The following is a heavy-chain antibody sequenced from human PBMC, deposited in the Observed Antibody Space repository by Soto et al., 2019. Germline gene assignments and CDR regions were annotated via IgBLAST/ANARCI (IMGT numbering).Heavy chain of an antibody. CDR3: ARGGYYYENRAQNAYDY. J-gene: IGHJ4*01. Sequence: PSETLSLTCTVSGGSISIGGYYLSWIRQHPGKGLEWIGYIYYGGSTYYNPSLKSRATISGDTSKNQFSLKLSSVTAAETAVYYSARGGYYYENRAQNAYDYWGQGILVAVSS. V-gene: IGHV4-31*03. CDR2: IYYGGST. D-gene: IGHD3-22*01. CDR1: GGSISIGGYY.